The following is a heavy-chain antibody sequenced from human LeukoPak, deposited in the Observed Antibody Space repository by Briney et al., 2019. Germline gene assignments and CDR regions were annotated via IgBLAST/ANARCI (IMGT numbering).Heavy chain of an antibody. CDR1: GCTFSSYG. D-gene: IGHD6-19*01. CDR3: ARVEDSSGWY. Sequence: QPGGTLRLSCAASGCTFSSYGMSWVRQAPGKGLEWVSAISGSGGSTYYADSVKGRFTISRDNSKNTLYLQMNSLRAEDTAVYYCARVEDSSGWYWGQGTLVTVSS. J-gene: IGHJ4*02. CDR2: ISGSGGST. V-gene: IGHV3-23*01.